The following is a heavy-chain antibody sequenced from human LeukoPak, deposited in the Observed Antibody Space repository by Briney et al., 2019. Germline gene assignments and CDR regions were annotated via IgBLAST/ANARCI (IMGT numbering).Heavy chain of an antibody. CDR3: ARAMYSSSWYWFDP. CDR1: GGSTSSYY. D-gene: IGHD6-13*01. Sequence: SETLSLTCSVSGGSTSSYYWSWIRQTPGKGLEWIGYIYYSGSANYNPSLKSRVTISVDTSKNQFSLKLSSVTAADTAVYYCARAMYSSSWYWFDPWGQGTLVTVSA. CDR2: IYYSGSA. J-gene: IGHJ5*02. V-gene: IGHV4-59*01.